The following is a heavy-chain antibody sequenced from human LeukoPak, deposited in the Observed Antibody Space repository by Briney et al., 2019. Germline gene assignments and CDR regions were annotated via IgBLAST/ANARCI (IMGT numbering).Heavy chain of an antibody. J-gene: IGHJ4*02. D-gene: IGHD3-22*01. CDR3: AREYDSSGYYYDY. V-gene: IGHV4-61*02. CDR1: GGSISSGSYY. Sequence: SETLSLTCTVSGGSISSGSYYWSWIRQPAGKGLEWIGRIYTSGSTNYNPSLRSRVTISVDTSKNQFSLKLSSMTAADTAVYYCAREYDSSGYYYDYWGQGTLVTVSS. CDR2: IYTSGST.